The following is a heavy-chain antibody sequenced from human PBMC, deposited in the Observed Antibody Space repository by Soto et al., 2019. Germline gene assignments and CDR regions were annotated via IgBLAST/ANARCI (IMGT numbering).Heavy chain of an antibody. Sequence: QVQLVESGGGVVQPGRSLRLSCAASGFTFSTYGMHWFRQAPGKGLEWVAVISYDGSNKYYADSVKGRFTISRDNSKNTRYLQMSNLRAEDTAVYYCAKGVSYLVIYYLGQGTLVTVSS. V-gene: IGHV3-30*18. D-gene: IGHD2-21*01. CDR1: GFTFSTYG. CDR2: ISYDGSNK. J-gene: IGHJ4*02. CDR3: AKGVSYLVIYY.